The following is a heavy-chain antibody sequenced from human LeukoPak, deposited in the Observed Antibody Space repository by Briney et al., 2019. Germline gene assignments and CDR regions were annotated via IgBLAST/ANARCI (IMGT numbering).Heavy chain of an antibody. Sequence: SETLSLTCTVSGGSISSYYWSWIRQTAGKGLEWIGRLSSSGTTNYNPSLKSRVTMSVDTSKNQFSLNLTSVTAADTAVYYCARGDYYYYYMDVWGKGTTVTVSS. J-gene: IGHJ6*03. V-gene: IGHV4-4*07. CDR3: ARGDYYYYYMDV. CDR1: GGSISSYY. CDR2: LSSSGTT.